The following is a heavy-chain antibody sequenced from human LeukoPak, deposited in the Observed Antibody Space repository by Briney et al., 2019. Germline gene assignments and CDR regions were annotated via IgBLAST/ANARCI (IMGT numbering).Heavy chain of an antibody. CDR2: FDPEDGET. CDR3: ARAFRPASDPHDFYDF. D-gene: IGHD3/OR15-3a*01. V-gene: IGHV1-24*01. CDR1: GYTLTELS. Sequence: ASVKVSCKVSGYTLTELSMHWVRQAPGKGLEWMGGFDPEDGETIYAQKFQGRVTMTEDTSTDTAYMELSSLRSEDMGVYYCARAFRPASDPHDFYDFWGRGTTVTVSS. J-gene: IGHJ3*01.